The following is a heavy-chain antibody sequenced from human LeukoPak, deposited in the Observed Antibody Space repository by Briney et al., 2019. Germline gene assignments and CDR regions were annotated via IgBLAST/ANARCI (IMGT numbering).Heavy chain of an antibody. Sequence: SETLSLTCTVSGGSISTYYWSWIRQPPGKGLEWIGYMSNSGSTNYNPSLKSRVTISPDTSNNQFSLKLTSVTAADTAIYYCARQGSGGRAFDIWGQGTMVTVSS. V-gene: IGHV4-59*08. CDR3: ARQGSGGRAFDI. J-gene: IGHJ3*02. CDR1: GGSISTYY. D-gene: IGHD3-16*01. CDR2: MSNSGST.